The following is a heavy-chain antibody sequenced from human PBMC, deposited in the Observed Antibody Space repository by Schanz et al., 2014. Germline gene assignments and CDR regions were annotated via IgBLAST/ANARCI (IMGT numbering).Heavy chain of an antibody. D-gene: IGHD3-3*01. Sequence: QVRLVESGGGVVQPGRSLRLSCAASGITFSSHSFNWVRQAPGKGLEYVSAISHDGYSTYYADSVKGRFTISRDNAKNSLYLQMNGLRAEDTAVYYCVRDSFFAFDYWGQGTLVTVSS. V-gene: IGHV3-64*04. CDR1: GITFSSHS. J-gene: IGHJ4*02. CDR2: ISHDGYST. CDR3: VRDSFFAFDY.